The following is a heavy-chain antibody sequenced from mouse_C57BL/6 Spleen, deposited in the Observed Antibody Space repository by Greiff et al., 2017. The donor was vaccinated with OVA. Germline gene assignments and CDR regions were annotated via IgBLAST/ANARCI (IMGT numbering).Heavy chain of an antibody. CDR3: TRPLYGSSSSFDY. J-gene: IGHJ2*01. CDR1: GYTFTDYE. D-gene: IGHD1-1*01. V-gene: IGHV1-15*01. Sequence: QVQLKESGAELVRPGASVTLSCKASGYTFTDYEMHWVKQTPVHGLEWIGAIDPETGCTAYNQKFKGKAILTADKSSSTAYMELRSLTSEDSAVYYCTRPLYGSSSSFDYWGQGTTLTVSS. CDR2: IDPETGCT.